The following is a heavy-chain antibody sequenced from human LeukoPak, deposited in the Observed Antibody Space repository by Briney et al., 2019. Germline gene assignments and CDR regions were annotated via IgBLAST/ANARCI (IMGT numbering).Heavy chain of an antibody. CDR3: ARWGPNTAMDY. J-gene: IGHJ4*02. CDR1: GYTFTSYD. D-gene: IGHD5-18*01. V-gene: IGHV1-8*01. Sequence: GASVKGSCKASGYTFTSYDTNWVRQATGQGLEWMGWMNPNSGNTGYAQKFQGRVTMTRNTSISTAYMELSSLRSEDTAVYYCARWGPNTAMDYWGQGTLVTVSS. CDR2: MNPNSGNT.